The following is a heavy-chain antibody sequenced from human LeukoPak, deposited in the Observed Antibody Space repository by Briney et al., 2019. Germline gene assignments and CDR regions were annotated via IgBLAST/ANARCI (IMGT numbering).Heavy chain of an antibody. CDR1: GLTFSGQW. CDR3: AKGGVYSSNYFDY. D-gene: IGHD6-19*01. J-gene: IGHJ4*02. Sequence: GGSLRLSCVASGLTFSGQWMSWVRQAPGKGLEWVASIKDDGSGQFYVDSVKGRFTISRDDAKNSLYLQMNSLRAEDTALYYCAKGGVYSSNYFDYWGQGTLVTVSS. V-gene: IGHV3-7*03. CDR2: IKDDGSGQ.